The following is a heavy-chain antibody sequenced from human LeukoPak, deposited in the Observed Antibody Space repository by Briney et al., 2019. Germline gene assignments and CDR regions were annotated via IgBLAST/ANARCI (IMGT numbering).Heavy chain of an antibody. CDR3: TRGGLNHAFDI. Sequence: GGSLRLSCAVSGFTFSQYWMHWVRQTPGRGLVWVSRINNDGSDTTYADSVKGRFTISRDNSKNTLYLQMNSLRAEDTAVYYCTRGGLNHAFDIWGQGTMVTVSA. J-gene: IGHJ3*02. CDR1: GFTFSQYW. CDR2: INNDGSDT. D-gene: IGHD3/OR15-3a*01. V-gene: IGHV3-74*03.